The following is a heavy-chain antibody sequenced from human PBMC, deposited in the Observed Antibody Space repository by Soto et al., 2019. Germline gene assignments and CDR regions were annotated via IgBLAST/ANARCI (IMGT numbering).Heavy chain of an antibody. V-gene: IGHV3-21*01. Sequence: AGGSLRLSCAASGFTFSSYSMNWVRQAPGKGLEWVSSISSSSSYIYYADSVKGRFTISRDNAKNSLYLQMNSLRAEDTAVYYCARDCSGGSCYSGGYYFDYWGQGTLVTVSS. CDR1: GFTFSSYS. CDR3: ARDCSGGSCYSGGYYFDY. CDR2: ISSSSSYI. D-gene: IGHD2-15*01. J-gene: IGHJ4*02.